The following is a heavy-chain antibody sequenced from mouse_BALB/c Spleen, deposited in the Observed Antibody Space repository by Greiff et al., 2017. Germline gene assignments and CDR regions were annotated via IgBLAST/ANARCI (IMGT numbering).Heavy chain of an antibody. J-gene: IGHJ1*01. CDR2: IYPGDGDT. Sequence: VKLMESGAELARPGASVKLSCKASGYTFTSYWMQWVKQRPGQGLEWIGAIYPGDGDTRYTQKFKGKATLTADKSSSTAYMQLSSLASEDSAVYYCARETHRFGYFDVWGAGTTVTVSS. V-gene: IGHV1-87*01. D-gene: IGHD2-14*01. CDR3: ARETHRFGYFDV. CDR1: GYTFTSYW.